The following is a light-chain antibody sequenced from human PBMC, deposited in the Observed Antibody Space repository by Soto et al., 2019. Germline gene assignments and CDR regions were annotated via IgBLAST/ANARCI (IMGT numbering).Light chain of an antibody. CDR3: NQFYTSPPP. CDR2: GAS. J-gene: IGKJ4*01. Sequence: EIVLTQSPGTLSLSPGERATLSCRASQSVSSSYLVWYQQKPGQAPRLLIYGASSRATGIPDRFSGSGSGKNLPLPHSSLGPEDFGGFFLNQFYTSPPPFGGGTKGE. V-gene: IGKV3-20*01. CDR1: QSVSSSY.